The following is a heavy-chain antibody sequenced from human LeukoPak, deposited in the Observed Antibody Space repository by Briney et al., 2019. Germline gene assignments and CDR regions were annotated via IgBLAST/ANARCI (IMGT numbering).Heavy chain of an antibody. D-gene: IGHD3-16*01. CDR2: IHYTGKP. CDR3: ARFGVDYDMDV. Sequence: TSETLSLTCSVSGGSISGHYWTWIRQPPGKGLEWIGQIHYTGKPDYNPSLTSRITISVDTSKNQVSLQVSSVTAADSAIYYCARFGVDYDMDVWGHGTTVTVFS. V-gene: IGHV4-59*11. CDR1: GGSISGHY. J-gene: IGHJ6*02.